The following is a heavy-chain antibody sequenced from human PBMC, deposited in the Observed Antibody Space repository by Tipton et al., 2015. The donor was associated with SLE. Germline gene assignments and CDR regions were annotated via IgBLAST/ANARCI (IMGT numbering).Heavy chain of an antibody. CDR1: GFTVSSNY. CDR2: IYSGGST. CDR3: ARDGPRVAAAGTSWFDP. D-gene: IGHD6-13*01. J-gene: IGHJ5*02. V-gene: IGHV3-53*05. Sequence: SLRLSCAASGFTVSSNYMSWVRQAPGKGLEWVSVIYSGGSTYYADSVKGRFTISRDNSKNTLYLQMNSLRAEDTAVYYCARDGPRVAAAGTSWFDPWGQGTLVTVSS.